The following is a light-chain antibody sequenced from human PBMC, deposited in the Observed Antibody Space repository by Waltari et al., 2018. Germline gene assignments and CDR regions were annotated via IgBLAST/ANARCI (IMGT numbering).Light chain of an antibody. CDR1: QSIGSH. V-gene: IGKV1-39*01. J-gene: IGKJ2*01. Sequence: DIQMTQSPSSLSASVGDRVTITCRASQSIGSHLNWYQQKSGKSPELLIYAASNLHSGVPSRFSGTGSGTDFTLTISSLQPEDFATYFCQQSYSSPYTFGRGAKLEI. CDR2: AAS. CDR3: QQSYSSPYT.